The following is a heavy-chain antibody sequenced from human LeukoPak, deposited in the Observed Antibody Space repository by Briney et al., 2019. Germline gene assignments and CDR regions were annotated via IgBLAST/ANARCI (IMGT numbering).Heavy chain of an antibody. D-gene: IGHD6-13*01. V-gene: IGHV3-66*01. CDR1: GFTVSNNY. J-gene: IGHJ5*02. Sequence: GGSLRLSCAASGFTVSNNYMNWVRQAPGKGLEWVSLIYSGDETYYADSVKGRFTISRDSSKNTLYLQMNSLRAEDTAVYYCARDPPAVAAGTYAWGQGTQVTVSS. CDR2: IYSGDET. CDR3: ARDPPAVAAGTYA.